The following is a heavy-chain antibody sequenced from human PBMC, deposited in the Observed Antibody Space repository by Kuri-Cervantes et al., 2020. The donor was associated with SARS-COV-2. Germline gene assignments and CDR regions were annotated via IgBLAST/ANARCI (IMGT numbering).Heavy chain of an antibody. J-gene: IGHJ6*02. CDR1: GFTFSSYA. CDR3: ARELYSNPYYYYGMDV. CDR2: ISGSGGST. Sequence: GGSLRLSCAASGFTFSSYAMSWVRQAPGKGLEWVSAISGSGGSTYYADSVKGRFTISRDNSKNTLYLQMNSLSAEDTAVYYCARELYSNPYYYYGMDVWGQGTTVTVSS. V-gene: IGHV3-23*01. D-gene: IGHD4-11*01.